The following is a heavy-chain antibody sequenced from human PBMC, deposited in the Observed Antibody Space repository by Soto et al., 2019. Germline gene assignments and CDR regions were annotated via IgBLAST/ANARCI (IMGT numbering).Heavy chain of an antibody. D-gene: IGHD1-26*01. CDR3: AKTPMGPAYYYYYMDV. Sequence: GGSLRLSCAASGFTFSSYGMHWVRQAPGKGLEWVAVISYDGSNKYYADSVKGRFTISRDNSKNTLYLQMNSLRAEDTAVYYCAKTPMGPAYYYYYMDVWGKGTTVTVSS. CDR2: ISYDGSNK. J-gene: IGHJ6*03. V-gene: IGHV3-30*18. CDR1: GFTFSSYG.